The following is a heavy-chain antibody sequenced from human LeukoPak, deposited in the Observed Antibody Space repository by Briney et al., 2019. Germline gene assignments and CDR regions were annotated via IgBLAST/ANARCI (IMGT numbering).Heavy chain of an antibody. V-gene: IGHV4-31*03. D-gene: IGHD3-10*01. CDR1: GGSISSGGYY. CDR3: ARDSDYYGPGSYSNYYYYGMDV. Sequence: SETLSLTCTVSGGSISSGGYYWSWIRQHPGKGLEWIGYIYYSGSTYYNPSLKSRVTISVDTSKNQFSLKLSSVTAADTAVYYCARDSDYYGPGSYSNYYYYGMDVWGKGTTVTVSS. J-gene: IGHJ6*04. CDR2: IYYSGST.